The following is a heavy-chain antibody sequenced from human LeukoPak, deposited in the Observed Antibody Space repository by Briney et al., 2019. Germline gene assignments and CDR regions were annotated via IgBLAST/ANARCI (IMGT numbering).Heavy chain of an antibody. CDR2: IWYDGSSK. J-gene: IGHJ4*02. CDR1: GFTFGSYG. V-gene: IGHV3-33*08. Sequence: GRSLRLSCAASGFTFGSYGMHWVRQAPGKGLEWVAVIWYDGSSKDYADSVKGRFTFSRDNSKNTLYLQMNSLTVEDTAVYYCARSQSSSLIDYWGQGTLVTVSS. CDR3: ARSQSSSLIDY. D-gene: IGHD6-13*01.